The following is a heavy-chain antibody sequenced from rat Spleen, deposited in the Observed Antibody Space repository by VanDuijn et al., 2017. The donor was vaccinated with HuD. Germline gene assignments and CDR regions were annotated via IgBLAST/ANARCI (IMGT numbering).Heavy chain of an antibody. CDR3: SREQNSYSTYGTHFFDY. J-gene: IGHJ2*01. CDR1: GFTFSDYN. CDR2: ISYDGNTT. V-gene: IGHV5-7*01. Sequence: EVQLVESGGGLVQPGRSLKLSCAASGFTFSDYNMAWVRQAPAKGLEWVAAISYDGNTTYYRDSVKGRFTISRDNAKSTLYLQMNSLRSADTATYYCSREQNSYSTYGTHFFDYWGHGVMVTVSS. D-gene: IGHD1-2*01.